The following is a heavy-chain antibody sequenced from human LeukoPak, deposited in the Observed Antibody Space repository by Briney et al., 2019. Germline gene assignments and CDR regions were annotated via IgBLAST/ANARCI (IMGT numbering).Heavy chain of an antibody. CDR1: GGSISSYY. Sequence: PSETLSLTCTVSGGSISSYYWSWIRQPPGKGLEWIGYIYYSGSTNYNPSLKSRVTISVDTSKNQFSLKLSSVTAADTAVYYCARSYRSRPFDYWGQETLVTVSS. CDR3: ARSYRSRPFDY. CDR2: IYYSGST. J-gene: IGHJ4*02. V-gene: IGHV4-59*08. D-gene: IGHD3-16*02.